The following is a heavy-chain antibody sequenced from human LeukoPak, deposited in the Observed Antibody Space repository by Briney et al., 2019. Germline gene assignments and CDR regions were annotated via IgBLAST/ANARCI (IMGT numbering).Heavy chain of an antibody. D-gene: IGHD3-22*01. CDR3: AKHFYDSGLRKAFDI. CDR2: ISYDGGNK. CDR1: GFTFSSYG. Sequence: GRSLRLSCAASGFTFSSYGMHCVRQAPGKGLEWVAAISYDGGNKYYADSVKGRFTSSRDNSKNTLYLQMNSLGAEDTAVYYCAKHFYDSGLRKAFDIWGQGTMVTVS. J-gene: IGHJ3*02. V-gene: IGHV3-30*18.